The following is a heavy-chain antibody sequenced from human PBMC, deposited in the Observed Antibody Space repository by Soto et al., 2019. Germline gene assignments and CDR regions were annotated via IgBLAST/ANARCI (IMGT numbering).Heavy chain of an antibody. V-gene: IGHV3-23*01. J-gene: IGHJ1*01. Sequence: PRRCLRVRWTASAVIPSPCCKIGFRQVLEKGMEWVSAISGSGGSTYYADSVKGRFTISRDHSKNTLYLQMNSLRAEDTAVYYCEKEHTSSMKIFGVDPAPFAVWAQRALVTGSS. CDR1: AVIPSPCC. CDR2: ISGSGGST. CDR3: EKEHTSSMKIFGVDPAPFAV. D-gene: IGHD3-3*01.